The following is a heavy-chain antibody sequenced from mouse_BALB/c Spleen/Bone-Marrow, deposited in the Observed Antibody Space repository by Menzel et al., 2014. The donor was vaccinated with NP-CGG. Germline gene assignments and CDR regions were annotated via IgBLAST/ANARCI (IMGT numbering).Heavy chain of an antibody. V-gene: IGHV5-17*02. J-gene: IGHJ2*01. CDR1: GFTFSSFG. CDR2: ISSGSSTI. Sequence: EVKLVESGGGLVQPGGSRKLSCAASGFTFSSFGMHWVRQTPEKGLEWVAYISSGSSTIYYADTVEGRFTISRDNPKNTLFLQVTSLRSEDTAMYYCTRGGNWDDFDYWGQGTTLTVSS. D-gene: IGHD4-1*01. CDR3: TRGGNWDDFDY.